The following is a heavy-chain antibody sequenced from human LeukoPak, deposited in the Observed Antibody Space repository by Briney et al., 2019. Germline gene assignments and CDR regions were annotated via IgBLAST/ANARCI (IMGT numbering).Heavy chain of an antibody. CDR2: IRSKAYGETA. V-gene: IGHV3-49*04. CDR1: GFTFSSYA. D-gene: IGHD1-1*01. CDR3: TRDRGAYNLYDY. Sequence: GGSLRLSCAASGFTFSSYAMHWVRQAPGKGLEWVGFIRSKAYGETADYAASVKGRFTISRDDSKAIAYLQMNSLKTEDTAVYYCTRDRGAYNLYDYWGQGTLVTVSS. J-gene: IGHJ4*02.